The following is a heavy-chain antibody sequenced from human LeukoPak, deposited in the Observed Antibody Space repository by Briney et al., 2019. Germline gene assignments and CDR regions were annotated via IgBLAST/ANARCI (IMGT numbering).Heavy chain of an antibody. CDR2: ISYDGSKR. CDR3: AKISGWGSGSYPSDHLDY. Sequence: PGGSLRLSCAASGFTFSDYGIHWVRQAPGKGLEWVAVISYDGSKRHYTDSVKGRFTISRDNSKNTLYLQMYSLRAEDTAVYYCAKISGWGSGSYPSDHLDYWGQGTLVTVST. CDR1: GFTFSDYG. V-gene: IGHV3-30*18. D-gene: IGHD3-10*01. J-gene: IGHJ4*02.